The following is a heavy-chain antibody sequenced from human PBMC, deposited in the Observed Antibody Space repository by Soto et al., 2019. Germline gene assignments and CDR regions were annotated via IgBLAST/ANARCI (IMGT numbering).Heavy chain of an antibody. CDR2: IYYSGST. Sequence: PSETLSLTCTVSGGSIGSGDYYWSWIRQPPGKGLEWIGYIYYSGSTYYNPSLKSRVTISVDTSKSQFSLKLSSVTAADTAVYYCAREDVVVVAAGGFGMDVWGQGTTVTVSS. V-gene: IGHV4-30-4*01. CDR1: GGSIGSGDYY. D-gene: IGHD2-15*01. CDR3: AREDVVVVAAGGFGMDV. J-gene: IGHJ6*02.